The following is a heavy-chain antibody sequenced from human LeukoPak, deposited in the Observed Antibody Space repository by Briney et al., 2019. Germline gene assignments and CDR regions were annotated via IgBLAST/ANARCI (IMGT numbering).Heavy chain of an antibody. Sequence: ASVKVSCKASGYTFTSYGISWVRQAPGQGLEWMGWISAYNGNTNYAQKLQGRVAMTTDTSTSTAYMELRSLRSDDTAVYYCARDEREYCSSTSCYRRNWFDPWGQGTLVTVSS. V-gene: IGHV1-18*01. D-gene: IGHD2-2*02. CDR1: GYTFTSYG. CDR2: ISAYNGNT. CDR3: ARDEREYCSSTSCYRRNWFDP. J-gene: IGHJ5*02.